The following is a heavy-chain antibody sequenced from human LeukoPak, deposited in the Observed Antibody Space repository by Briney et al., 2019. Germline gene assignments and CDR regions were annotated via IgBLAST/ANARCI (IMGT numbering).Heavy chain of an antibody. D-gene: IGHD3-10*01. CDR3: AREGYYGSPRPLDY. J-gene: IGHJ4*02. V-gene: IGHV3-53*01. CDR2: IHSDGRT. CDR1: GFSVGSSY. Sequence: GGSLRLSCAVSGFSVGSSYVSWVRQAPGKGLEWVSVIHSDGRTYYAASVKGRFTISRDNSKNTLYLQMNSLRAEDTALYYCAREGYYGSPRPLDYWGQGALVTVSS.